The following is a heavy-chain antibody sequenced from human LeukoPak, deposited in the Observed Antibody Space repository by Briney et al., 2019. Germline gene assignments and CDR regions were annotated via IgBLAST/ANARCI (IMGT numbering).Heavy chain of an antibody. Sequence: ASVKVSCKASGYTFTNYYIHWVRQAPGQGLEWMGVINPSGGSTSYAQMFQGRVTMTRDRSANTLYMELSSLRSEDTAVYYCARVESWEHSGSSQDAFDIWGQGTLVTVSS. CDR3: ARVESWEHSGSSQDAFDI. D-gene: IGHD1-26*01. J-gene: IGHJ4*02. CDR2: INPSGGST. V-gene: IGHV1-46*01. CDR1: GYTFTNYY.